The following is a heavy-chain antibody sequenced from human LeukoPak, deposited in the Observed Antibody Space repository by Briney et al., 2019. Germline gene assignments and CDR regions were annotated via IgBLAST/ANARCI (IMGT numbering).Heavy chain of an antibody. J-gene: IGHJ4*02. D-gene: IGHD3-9*01. CDR1: GFTFSSYS. V-gene: IGHV3-48*01. Sequence: PVRSLRLSCAASGFTFSSYSMNWGRQAPGPGLRGCSYSSSSSSTIYYPDSVKGRFTISRDNAKNSLYLQMNSLRAEDTAVYYCARAGYFDWLFELDYWGQGTLVTVSS. CDR2: SSSSSSTI. CDR3: ARAGYFDWLFELDY.